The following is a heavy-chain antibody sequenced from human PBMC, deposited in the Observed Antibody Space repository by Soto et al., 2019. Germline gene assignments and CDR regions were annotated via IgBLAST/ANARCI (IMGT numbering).Heavy chain of an antibody. D-gene: IGHD3-10*01. CDR2: IYYSGST. J-gene: IGHJ5*02. Sequence: QLLESGPGLVKPSETLSLTCTVSGGSISSSSYYWGWIRQPPGKGLEWIGSIYYSGSTYYNPSLKSRVIISVDTSKNQFSLKLSSVTAADTAVYYCARHGSGSYYNNWFDPWGQGTLVTVSS. CDR1: GGSISSSSYY. CDR3: ARHGSGSYYNNWFDP. V-gene: IGHV4-39*01.